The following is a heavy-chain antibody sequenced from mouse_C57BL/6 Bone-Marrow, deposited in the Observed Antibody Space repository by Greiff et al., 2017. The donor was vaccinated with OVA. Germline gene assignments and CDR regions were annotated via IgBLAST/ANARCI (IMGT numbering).Heavy chain of an antibody. CDR1: GYTFTGYC. Sequence: QVQLQQSGAELMKPGASVKLSCKATGYTFTGYCIEWVKQRPGHGLEWIGEILPGSGSTTYNQKFKGKAPFTADTSSNTADMQLSRLTTEDAANYYCGRAEESFYAMDYWGQGTSVTVSS. CDR2: ILPGSGST. V-gene: IGHV1-9*01. J-gene: IGHJ4*01. CDR3: GRAEESFYAMDY.